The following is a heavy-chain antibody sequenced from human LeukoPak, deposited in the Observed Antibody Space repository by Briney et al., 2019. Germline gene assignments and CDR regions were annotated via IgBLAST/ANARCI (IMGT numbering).Heavy chain of an antibody. D-gene: IGHD2-21*02. J-gene: IGHJ3*02. CDR1: GGSISSGGYY. CDR3: ARDRGLRGGDCYAFDI. CDR2: IYYSGST. Sequence: SETLSLTCTVSGGSISSGGYYWSWIRQHPGKGLEWIGYIYYSGSTYYNPSLKSRVTISVDTSKNQFSLKLSSVTAADTAVYYCARDRGLRGGDCYAFDIWGQGTMVTVSS. V-gene: IGHV4-31*03.